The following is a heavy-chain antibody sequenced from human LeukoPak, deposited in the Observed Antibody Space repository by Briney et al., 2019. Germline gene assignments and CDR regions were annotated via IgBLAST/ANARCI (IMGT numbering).Heavy chain of an antibody. CDR1: GFTFSSFS. D-gene: IGHD3-10*01. Sequence: GSLRLSCAASGFTFSSFSMNWVRQAPGKGLEWVSSISSSSSYIYYADSVKGRFTLSRDNAKNSLYLQMSSLRAEDTAVYFCARDSGAGGYFYYYYTDVWGKGTTVTVSS. CDR3: ARDSGAGGYFYYYYTDV. J-gene: IGHJ6*03. CDR2: ISSSSSYI. V-gene: IGHV3-21*01.